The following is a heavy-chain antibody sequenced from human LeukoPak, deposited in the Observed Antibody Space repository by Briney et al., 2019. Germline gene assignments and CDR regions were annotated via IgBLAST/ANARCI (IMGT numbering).Heavy chain of an antibody. D-gene: IGHD6-13*01. J-gene: IGHJ3*02. CDR1: GYTFTSYG. CDR3: ARLLAGIAAAGRAFDI. Sequence: ASVKVSRKASGYTFTSYGISWVRQAPGQGLEWMGWISAYNGNTNYAQKLQGRVTMTTDTSTSTAYMELRSLRSDDTAVYYCARLLAGIAAAGRAFDIWGQGTMVTVSS. V-gene: IGHV1-18*01. CDR2: ISAYNGNT.